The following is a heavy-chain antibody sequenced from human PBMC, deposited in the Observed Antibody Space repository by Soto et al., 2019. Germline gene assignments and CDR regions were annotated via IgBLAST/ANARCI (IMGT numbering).Heavy chain of an antibody. CDR1: GFTFSNYA. Sequence: EVQLLESGGDLVQPGGSLRLSCAASGFTFSNYAMSWVRQTPGRGPEWVSGISRSGGTTYYADSVKGRFTISRDHSKNTLSLQMNSLRAEDTAVYYCAGVRIPYAAGTTEVDDYYNGMDVWGQGTTVTVSS. V-gene: IGHV3-23*01. D-gene: IGHD1-7*01. CDR2: ISRSGGTT. J-gene: IGHJ6*02. CDR3: AGVRIPYAAGTTEVDDYYNGMDV.